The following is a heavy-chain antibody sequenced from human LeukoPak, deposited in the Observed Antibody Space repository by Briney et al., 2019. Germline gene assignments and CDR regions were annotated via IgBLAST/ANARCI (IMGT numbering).Heavy chain of an antibody. CDR3: TRRFDS. Sequence: PGRSLRLSCAASGFTFSSYGMHWVRQAPGKGLEWVAVIWYDGTNKYYADSVKGRFTISRDSSKNTLYLQMNSLRAEDTAVYYCTRRFDSWGQGVLVTVSS. CDR1: GFTFSSYG. J-gene: IGHJ4*02. V-gene: IGHV3-33*01. CDR2: IWYDGTNK.